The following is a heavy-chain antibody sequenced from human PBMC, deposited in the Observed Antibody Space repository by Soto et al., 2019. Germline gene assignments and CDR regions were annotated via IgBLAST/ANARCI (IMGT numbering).Heavy chain of an antibody. CDR3: ARRTSGYFGY. CDR2: ILSDHNT. J-gene: IGHJ4*02. Sequence: EVQLWESGGGLVQPGGSLTLSCAASGFTFSDYTMSWVRQAPGKVLECVSVILSDHNTYYADSVWGLFTISRDNSKNTLYLEMNSLRAEDPAVYYCARRTSGYFGYWGQGTLVTVSS. CDR1: GFTFSDYT. V-gene: IGHV3-23*03. D-gene: IGHD6-19*01.